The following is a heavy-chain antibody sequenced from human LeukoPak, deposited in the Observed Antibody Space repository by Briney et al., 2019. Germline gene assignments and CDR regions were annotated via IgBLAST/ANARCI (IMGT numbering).Heavy chain of an antibody. CDR2: INHSGST. CDR1: GGSFSGYY. Sequence: TSETLSLTCAVYGGSFSGYYWSWTRQPPGRGLEWIGEINHSGSTNYNPSLKSRVTISVDTSKNQFSLKLSSVTAADTAVYYCARGTYDILTGYQNWFDPWGQGTLVTVSS. J-gene: IGHJ5*02. V-gene: IGHV4-34*01. D-gene: IGHD3-9*01. CDR3: ARGTYDILTGYQNWFDP.